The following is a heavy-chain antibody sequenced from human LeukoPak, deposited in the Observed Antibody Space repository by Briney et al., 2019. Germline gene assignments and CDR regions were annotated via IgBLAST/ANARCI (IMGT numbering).Heavy chain of an antibody. CDR3: AREDDSWGPNNLDL. CDR2: IDTSSSTM. D-gene: IGHD7-27*01. Sequence: PGGSMRLSCAASAFTFRDYSMNWVRQAPGKGLEWISYIDTSSSTMYYADSVMGRFTISRDNAKESLYLQMNSLRDEDTAVYYCAREDDSWGPNNLDLWGQGTMVTV. V-gene: IGHV3-48*02. J-gene: IGHJ3*01. CDR1: AFTFRDYS.